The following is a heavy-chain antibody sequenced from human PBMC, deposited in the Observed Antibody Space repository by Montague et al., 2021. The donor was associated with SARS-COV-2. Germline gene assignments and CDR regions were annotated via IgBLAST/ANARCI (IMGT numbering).Heavy chain of an antibody. CDR3: ARRQLGYCDGVGCPLDAFDI. CDR1: GGSFSGYY. D-gene: IGHD2-15*01. V-gene: IGHV4-34*01. Sequence: SETLSLTCAVYGGSFSGYYWSWIRQPPGMGLEWIGGTTDGGNTDYNRSLKSRATRQVDTSKRHFSLTLTSLTAVDTSVYYCARRQLGYCDGVGCPLDAFDIWGQGTTVTVSS. J-gene: IGHJ3*02. CDR2: TTDGGNT.